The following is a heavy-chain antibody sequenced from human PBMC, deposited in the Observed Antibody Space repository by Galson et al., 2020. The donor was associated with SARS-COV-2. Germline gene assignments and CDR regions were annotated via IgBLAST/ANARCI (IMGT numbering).Heavy chain of an antibody. Sequence: GESLKISCAASGFTFSSYAMSWVRQAPGKGLEWVSAISGSGGSTYYADSVKGRFTISRDNSKNTLYLQMNSLRAEDTAVYYCAKGYYYDSSGYLTLPSDAFDIWGQGTMVTVSS. CDR3: AKGYYYDSSGYLTLPSDAFDI. J-gene: IGHJ3*02. CDR1: GFTFSSYA. D-gene: IGHD3-22*01. CDR2: ISGSGGST. V-gene: IGHV3-23*01.